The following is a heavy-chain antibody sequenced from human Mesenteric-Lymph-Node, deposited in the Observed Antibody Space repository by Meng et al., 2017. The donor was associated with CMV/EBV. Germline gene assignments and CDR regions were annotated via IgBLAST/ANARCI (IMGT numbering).Heavy chain of an antibody. CDR1: GFTFSSYW. CDR2: INSDGSST. CDR3: ARGGSTRCYG. D-gene: IGHD2-2*01. V-gene: IGHV3-74*01. J-gene: IGHJ4*02. Sequence: ETLSLTCAASGFTFSSYWMHWVRQAPGKGLVWVSRINSDGSSTSYADSVKGRFTISRDNAKNTLYLQMNSLRAEDTAVYYCARGGSTRCYGWGQGTLVTVSS.